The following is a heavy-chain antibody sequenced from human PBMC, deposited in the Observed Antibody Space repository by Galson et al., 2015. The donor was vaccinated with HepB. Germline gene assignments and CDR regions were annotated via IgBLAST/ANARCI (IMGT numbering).Heavy chain of an antibody. CDR3: AKGTTDIDY. Sequence: SLRLSCAASGFTFSRLGMTWVRQAPGKGLECVAAIGVSSTTDYADSVKGQFTISRDNSKNMLFLQMNNLRAEDTAVYYCAKGTTDIDYWGQGTLVTVSS. V-gene: IGHV3-23*01. D-gene: IGHD1-1*01. CDR1: GFTFSRLG. CDR2: IGVSSTT. J-gene: IGHJ4*02.